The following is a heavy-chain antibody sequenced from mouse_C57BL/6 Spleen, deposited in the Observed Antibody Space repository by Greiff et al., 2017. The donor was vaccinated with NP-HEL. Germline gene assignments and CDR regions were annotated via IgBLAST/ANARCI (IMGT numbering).Heavy chain of an antibody. Sequence: QVQLQQSGPELVKPGASVKISCKASGYAFSSSWMNWVKQRPGKGLEWIGRIYPGDGDTNYNGKFKGKATLTADKSSSTAYMQLSSLTSEDSAVYFCARGAYDGYVPNYYFDYWGQGTTLTVSS. CDR3: ARGAYDGYVPNYYFDY. CDR2: IYPGDGDT. J-gene: IGHJ2*01. CDR1: GYAFSSSW. D-gene: IGHD2-3*01. V-gene: IGHV1-82*01.